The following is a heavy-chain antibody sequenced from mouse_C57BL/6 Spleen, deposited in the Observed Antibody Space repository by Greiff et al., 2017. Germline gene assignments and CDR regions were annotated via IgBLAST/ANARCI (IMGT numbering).Heavy chain of an antibody. D-gene: IGHD2-1*01. V-gene: IGHV1-55*01. CDR2: ISPGCGST. CDR3: ARGGNPWFAY. Sequence: HVQLTPPWADLVKPGASVKMSCKASGYTFTSYWITWVKQSPGQGLEWLGDISPGCGSTNYHEKFTCKATLTVDTSSSTAYMQLSSLTSEDSAVYYCARGGNPWFAYWGQGTLVTVSA. CDR1: GYTFTSYW. J-gene: IGHJ3*01.